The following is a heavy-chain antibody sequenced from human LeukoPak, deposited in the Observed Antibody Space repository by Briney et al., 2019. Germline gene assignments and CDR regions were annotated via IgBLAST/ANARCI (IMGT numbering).Heavy chain of an antibody. J-gene: IGHJ1*01. V-gene: IGHV1-2*02. CDR2: INPNSGGT. Sequence: ASVKVSCKASGYTFTGYYMHWVRQAPGQGLEWMGWINPNSGGTNYAQKFQGRVTMCRDTSISTAYMELSRLRSDDTAVYYCARDHYGDYREYAEYFQHWGQGTLVTVSS. D-gene: IGHD4-17*01. CDR1: GYTFTGYY. CDR3: ARDHYGDYREYAEYFQH.